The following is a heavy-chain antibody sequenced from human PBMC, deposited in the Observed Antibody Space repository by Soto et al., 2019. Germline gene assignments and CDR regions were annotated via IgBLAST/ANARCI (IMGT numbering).Heavy chain of an antibody. CDR2: ISSSSSTI. CDR3: AREGDSGSYYFDY. D-gene: IGHD1-26*01. Sequence: GSLRLSCAASRFTFSSYSINWVLQTPGKGLEWVSYISSSSSTIYYADSVKGRFTISRDNAKNSLYLQMNSLRDEDTAVYYCAREGDSGSYYFDYWGQGTLVTVSS. V-gene: IGHV3-48*02. CDR1: RFTFSSYS. J-gene: IGHJ4*02.